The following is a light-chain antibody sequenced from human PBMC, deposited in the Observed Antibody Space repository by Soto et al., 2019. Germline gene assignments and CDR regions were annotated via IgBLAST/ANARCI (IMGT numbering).Light chain of an antibody. CDR2: EVA. CDR1: SSDVGGYDY. CDR3: ASYASSLYV. J-gene: IGLJ1*01. V-gene: IGLV2-14*01. Sequence: QSALTQPASVSGSPGQSITISCTGTSSDVGGYDYVSWYQQHPGKAPKLIIYEVANRPSGFSNRFSGSKSGNTASLTISGLQAEDEAEYYCASYASSLYVFGTGTKVPS.